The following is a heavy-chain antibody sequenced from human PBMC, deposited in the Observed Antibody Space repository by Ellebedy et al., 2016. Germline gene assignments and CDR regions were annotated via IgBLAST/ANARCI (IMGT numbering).Heavy chain of an antibody. V-gene: IGHV4-39*07. D-gene: IGHD3-10*01. Sequence: SETLSLTXTVSGGSISSSSYYWGWIRQPPGKGLEWIGSIYYSGSTDYNPSLKSRVTISQDKSLNQFSLKVSSVTAADTAVYYCARGESSGSYYPYYDSWGQGTLITVSS. J-gene: IGHJ4*02. CDR1: GGSISSSSYY. CDR2: IYYSGST. CDR3: ARGESSGSYYPYYDS.